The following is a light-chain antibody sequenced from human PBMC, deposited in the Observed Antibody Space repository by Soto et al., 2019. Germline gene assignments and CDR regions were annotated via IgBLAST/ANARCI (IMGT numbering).Light chain of an antibody. J-gene: IGKJ1*01. CDR1: QSVSNW. CDR2: DVS. V-gene: IGKV1-5*01. CDR3: QQYDSYSWT. Sequence: DIQMTQSPSTLSAFVGERVTITCRASQSVSNWLAWYQHKRGKAPKLLIYDVSSLESGVPSRFSGSGSGTEFILTISSLQPDDFATYYCQQYDSYSWTLGQGTKVDIK.